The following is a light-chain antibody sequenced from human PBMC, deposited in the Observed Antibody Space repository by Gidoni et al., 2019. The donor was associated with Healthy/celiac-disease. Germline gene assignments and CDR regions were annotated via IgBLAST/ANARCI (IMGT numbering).Light chain of an antibody. Sequence: EIVFTQSPGTLSLSPGERATLSCRASQSVSSSYLAWYQQEPGQAPRLLIYGASSRATGIPDRFSGSGSGTDFTLTISRLEPEDFAVYYCQQYGSSQFTFGPGTKVDIK. CDR3: QQYGSSQFT. CDR1: QSVSSSY. J-gene: IGKJ3*01. CDR2: GAS. V-gene: IGKV3-20*01.